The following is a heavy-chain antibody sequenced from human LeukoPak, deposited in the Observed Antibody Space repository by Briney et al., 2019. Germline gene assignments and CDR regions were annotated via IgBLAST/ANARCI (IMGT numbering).Heavy chain of an antibody. CDR3: ARIVRGTTGTTEIDY. CDR1: GYTFAAYY. Sequence: ASVKVSCKASGYTFAAYYMYWVRQAPGQGLEWMGWINPNSGGTNYAQKFQGRVTMTRDTSISTAYMELSRLRSDDTAVYYCARIVRGTTGTTEIDYWGQGTLVTVSS. CDR2: INPNSGGT. D-gene: IGHD1-1*01. J-gene: IGHJ4*02. V-gene: IGHV1-2*02.